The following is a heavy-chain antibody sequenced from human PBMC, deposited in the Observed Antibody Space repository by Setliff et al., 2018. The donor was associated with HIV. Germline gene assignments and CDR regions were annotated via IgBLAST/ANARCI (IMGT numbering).Heavy chain of an antibody. J-gene: IGHJ4*02. CDR1: GYTFTSYG. CDR2: ISAYNGNT. V-gene: IGHV1-18*01. CDR3: AKVPTRIQPRYFDY. Sequence: ASVKVSCKASGYTFTSYGISWVRQAPGQGLEWMGWISAYNGNTNYAQKLQGRVTMTTDTSTSTAYMELRSLRSEDTAVYYCAKVPTRIQPRYFDYWGQGTLVTVSS. D-gene: IGHD5-18*01.